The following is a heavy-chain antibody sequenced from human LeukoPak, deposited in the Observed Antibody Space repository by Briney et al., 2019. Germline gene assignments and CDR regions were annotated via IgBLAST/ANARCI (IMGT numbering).Heavy chain of an antibody. V-gene: IGHV1-2*02. J-gene: IGHJ3*02. CDR1: GYTFTGYY. CDR3: ARARDDQQWLVEFAFEI. D-gene: IGHD6-19*01. CDR2: INPNSGGT. Sequence: ASVKVSCKASGYTFTGYYMHWVRQAPGQRLEWMGWINPNSGGTNYAQNFQGRVTITRDTSISTAYMELSRLRSDDTAVYYCARARDDQQWLVEFAFEIWGQGTMVTVSS.